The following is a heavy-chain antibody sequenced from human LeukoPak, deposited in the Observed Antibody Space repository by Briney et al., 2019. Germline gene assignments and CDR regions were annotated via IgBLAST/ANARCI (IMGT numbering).Heavy chain of an antibody. D-gene: IGHD3-22*01. CDR2: IRNKVNKYST. CDR3: AQSSGHF. J-gene: IGHJ4*02. Sequence: PGGSLRLSCAASGFTFRDHYMHWVRQAAGKGLEWIGRIRNKVNKYSTEYVASVKGRFTISRDDSKNSLYLHMNSLNIEDTAVYYCAQSSGHFWGQGTLVTVSS. CDR1: GFTFRDHY. V-gene: IGHV3-72*01.